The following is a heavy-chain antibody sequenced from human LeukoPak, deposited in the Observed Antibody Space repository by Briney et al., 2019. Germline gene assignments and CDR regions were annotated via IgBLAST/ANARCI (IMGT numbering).Heavy chain of an antibody. D-gene: IGHD3-10*01. CDR1: GGSISSYY. CDR3: ARTRYYYNSRSYGAPYYFDY. V-gene: IGHV4-59*08. CDR2: IYYSGST. Sequence: PSETLSLTCTVSGGSISSYYWSWIRQPPGKGLEWIGYIYYSGSTNHNPSLKSRVTISVDTSKNQFSLKLSSVTAADTAVYYCARTRYYYNSRSYGAPYYFDYWGQGTLVTVSS. J-gene: IGHJ4*02.